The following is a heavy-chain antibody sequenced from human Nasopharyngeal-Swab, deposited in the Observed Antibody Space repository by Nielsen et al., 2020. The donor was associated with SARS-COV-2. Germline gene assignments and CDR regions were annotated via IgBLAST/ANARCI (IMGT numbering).Heavy chain of an antibody. CDR2: INAANGDT. V-gene: IGHV1-3*01. D-gene: IGHD3-16*02. CDR3: ARDPRGLSSPSGMDV. CDR1: RYTFISHA. J-gene: IGHJ6*02. Sequence: ASVKVSCKASRYTFISHAMHWVRQAPGQRLEWLGWINAANGDTKYSQKIQGRVTITRDTSASTAYMELSSLRSEDTAVYYCARDPRGLSSPSGMDVWGQGTTVTVSS.